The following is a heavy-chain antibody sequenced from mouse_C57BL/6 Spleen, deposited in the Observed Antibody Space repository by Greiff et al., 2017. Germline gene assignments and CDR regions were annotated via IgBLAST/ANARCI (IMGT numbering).Heavy chain of an antibody. Sequence: EVKLVESGEGLVKPGESLKLSCAASGFTFSSYAMSWVRQTPEKRLEWVAYISSGGDYIYYADTVKGRFTISRDNARNTLYLQMSSLKSEDTAMYYCTRDRLGPFAYWGQGTLVTVSA. CDR3: TRDRLGPFAY. J-gene: IGHJ3*01. V-gene: IGHV5-9-1*02. CDR1: GFTFSSYA. CDR2: ISSGGDYI. D-gene: IGHD4-1*01.